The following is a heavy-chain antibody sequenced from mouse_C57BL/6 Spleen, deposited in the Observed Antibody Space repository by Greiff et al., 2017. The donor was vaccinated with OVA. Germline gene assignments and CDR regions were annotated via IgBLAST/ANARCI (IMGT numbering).Heavy chain of an antibody. Sequence: QVQLQQSGPELVKPGASVKISCKASGYAFSSSWMHWVKQRPGKGLEWIGRIYPGDGDTNYNGKFKGKATLTADKSSSTAYMQLSSLTSEDSAVYFCARNHYGSSYAMDYWGQGTSVTVSS. J-gene: IGHJ4*01. CDR2: IYPGDGDT. CDR3: ARNHYGSSYAMDY. D-gene: IGHD1-1*01. V-gene: IGHV1-82*01. CDR1: GYAFSSSW.